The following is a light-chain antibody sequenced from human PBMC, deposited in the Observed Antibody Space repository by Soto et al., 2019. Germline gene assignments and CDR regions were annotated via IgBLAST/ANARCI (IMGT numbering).Light chain of an antibody. Sequence: EVVLTQSPATLSLSPGERATLSCRASQSIRTSLAWYQQKPGQAPRLVVFDASNRANGVPARFGGSGSGTDFTLTINSLETEDFAVYYGQQRNVWPPITFGQGTRLEI. V-gene: IGKV3-11*01. CDR1: QSIRTS. J-gene: IGKJ5*01. CDR2: DAS. CDR3: QQRNVWPPIT.